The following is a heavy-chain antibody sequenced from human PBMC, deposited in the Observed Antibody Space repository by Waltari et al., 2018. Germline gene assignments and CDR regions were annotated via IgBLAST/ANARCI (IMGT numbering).Heavy chain of an antibody. Sequence: QVQLQESGPGLVKPSQTLSLTCTVSGGSISSGSYYWSWIRQPAGKGLEWIGYIYTSGSNNYNPSLKSRVIISVDTSKNQFSLKLSSVTAADTAVYYCVRERATTVMGADYFDYWGQGTLVTVSS. V-gene: IGHV4-61*09. D-gene: IGHD4-17*01. CDR3: VRERATTVMGADYFDY. J-gene: IGHJ4*02. CDR2: IYTSGSN. CDR1: GGSISSGSYY.